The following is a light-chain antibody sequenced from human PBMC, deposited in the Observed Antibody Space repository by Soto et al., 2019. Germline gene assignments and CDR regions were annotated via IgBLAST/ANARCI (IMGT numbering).Light chain of an antibody. CDR3: QQRTNWPTFT. J-gene: IGKJ3*01. CDR1: QSVSGH. Sequence: EIVLTQSPATLSLSPGERATLSCRASQSVSGHLTWYQQKPGQAPRLLIYDASNRATGIPARFSGSGSETDFTLTISRLEPQDSAVYFCQQRTNWPTFTFGPGTKVDIK. CDR2: DAS. V-gene: IGKV3-11*01.